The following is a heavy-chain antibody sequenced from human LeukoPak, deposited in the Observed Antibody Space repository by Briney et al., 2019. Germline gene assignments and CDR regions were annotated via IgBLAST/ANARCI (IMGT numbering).Heavy chain of an antibody. CDR1: GGSFSGYY. J-gene: IGHJ4*01. D-gene: IGHD3-22*01. V-gene: IGHV4-34*01. CDR3: GRGRGDYSDSSDYSFSTNYFDY. CDR2: INHIGTT. Sequence: SETLSLTCAVYGGSFSGYYWSWIRQPPGKGLEWIGEINHIGTTNYNPSLKSRVAISVDTSKNQFSLKLSSVTAADTAVYYCGRGRGDYSDSSDYSFSTNYFDYWAKEPWPPSPQ.